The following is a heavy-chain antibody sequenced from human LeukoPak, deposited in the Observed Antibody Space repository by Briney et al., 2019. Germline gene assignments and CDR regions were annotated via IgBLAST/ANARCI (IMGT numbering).Heavy chain of an antibody. CDR1: GGSFSGYY. V-gene: IGHV4-34*01. CDR3: ARGGAFIVGYYFDY. D-gene: IGHD3-16*02. Sequence: SETLSLTCAVYGGSFSGYYWSWIRQPPGKGLERIGEINHSGSTNYNPSLKSRITISVDTSKNQFSLKLSSVTAADTAVYYCARGGAFIVGYYFDYWGQGTLVTVS. J-gene: IGHJ4*02. CDR2: INHSGST.